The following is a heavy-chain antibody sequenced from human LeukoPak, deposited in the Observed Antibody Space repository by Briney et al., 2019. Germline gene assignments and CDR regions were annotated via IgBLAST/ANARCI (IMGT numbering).Heavy chain of an antibody. J-gene: IGHJ4*02. CDR2: TNTGGST. CDR3: VLTTVTTSIEF. V-gene: IGHV3-66*01. D-gene: IGHD4-17*01. Sequence: PGGSLGLSCAASGITVSSNYMNWVRQAPGRGLEWVSVTNTGGSTYYADSVKGRFTISRDNSKNTLYLQMDRLRAEDTAVYYCVLTTVTTSIEFWGQGTLVTVSS. CDR1: GITVSSNY.